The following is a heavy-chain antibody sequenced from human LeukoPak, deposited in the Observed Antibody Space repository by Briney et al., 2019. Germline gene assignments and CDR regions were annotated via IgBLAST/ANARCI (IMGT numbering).Heavy chain of an antibody. Sequence: SQTLSLTCTVSGGSISSGAYFWSWIRQPPGKGLEWIANFYHTGSTYYDPSLKSRATISVNKSKNQFSLKLSSVTAADTAVYYCARVGNFEGFYWGQGTLVTVSS. CDR1: GGSISSGAYF. CDR3: ARVGNFEGFY. V-gene: IGHV4-30-2*01. CDR2: FYHTGST. D-gene: IGHD1-26*01. J-gene: IGHJ4*02.